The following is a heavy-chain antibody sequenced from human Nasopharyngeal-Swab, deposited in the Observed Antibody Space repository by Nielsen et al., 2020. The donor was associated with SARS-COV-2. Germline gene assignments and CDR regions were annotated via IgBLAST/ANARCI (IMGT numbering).Heavy chain of an antibody. CDR3: ARHGGWFGELADYYYGMDV. Sequence: SETLSLTCTVSGGSISSGSYYWSWIRQPAGKGLEWIGRMYTSGSTTYNPSLKSRVTISVDTSKNQFSLKLSSVTAADTAVYYCARHGGWFGELADYYYGMDVWGQGTTVTVFS. D-gene: IGHD3-10*01. CDR1: GGSISSGSYY. CDR2: MYTSGST. V-gene: IGHV4-61*02. J-gene: IGHJ6*02.